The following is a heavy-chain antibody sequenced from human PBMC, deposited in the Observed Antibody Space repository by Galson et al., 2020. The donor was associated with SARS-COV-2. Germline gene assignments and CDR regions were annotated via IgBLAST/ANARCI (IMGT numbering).Heavy chain of an antibody. CDR1: GFTFSSYW. J-gene: IGHJ6*02. V-gene: IGHV3-7*01. Sequence: GESLKISCAASGFTFSSYWMSWVRQAPGKGLEWVANIKQDGSEKYYVDSVKGRFTISRDNAKNSLYLQMNSLRAEDTAVYYCARGSYCSGGSCYSFGMDVWGQGTTVTVSS. D-gene: IGHD2-15*01. CDR2: IKQDGSEK. CDR3: ARGSYCSGGSCYSFGMDV.